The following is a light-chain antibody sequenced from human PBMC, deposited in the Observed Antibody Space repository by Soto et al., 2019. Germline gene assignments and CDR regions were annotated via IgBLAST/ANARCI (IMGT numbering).Light chain of an antibody. CDR3: QQYGSSPPVT. Sequence: EIVLTQSPGTLSFSPGERATLSSRASQSVSRNNLVWYQQRPGQPPRLLIYGASSRATGIPVRFSGSGSGTDFTLTISRLEPEDFAVYYCQQYGSSPPVTFGQGTKVDI. V-gene: IGKV3-20*01. J-gene: IGKJ1*01. CDR1: QSVSRNN. CDR2: GAS.